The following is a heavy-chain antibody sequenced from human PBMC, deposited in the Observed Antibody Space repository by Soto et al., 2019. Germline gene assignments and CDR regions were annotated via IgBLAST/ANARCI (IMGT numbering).Heavy chain of an antibody. CDR3: AKVFWSGYYNPHYYGMDV. J-gene: IGHJ6*02. CDR2: IIPIFGTA. Sequence: QVQLVQSGAEVKKPGSSVKVSCKASGGTFSSYAISWVRQAPGRGLEWMGGIIPIFGTANYAQKFQGRVTITADESTSTAYMELSSLRSEDTAVYYCAKVFWSGYYNPHYYGMDVWGQGTTVTVSS. V-gene: IGHV1-69*12. D-gene: IGHD3-3*01. CDR1: GGTFSSYA.